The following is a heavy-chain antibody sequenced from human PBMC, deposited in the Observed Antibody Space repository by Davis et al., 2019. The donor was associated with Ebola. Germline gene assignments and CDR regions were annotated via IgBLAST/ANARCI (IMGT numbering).Heavy chain of an antibody. V-gene: IGHV5-51*01. CDR2: IYPGDSDT. CDR1: GYSFTSYW. CDR3: ARQGWGYDSSGYYSPSDY. J-gene: IGHJ4*02. Sequence: GESLKISCKGSGYSFTSYWIGWVRQMPGKGLEWMGIIYPGDSDTRYSPSFQGQVTISADKSISTAYLQWSSLKASDTAMYYCARQGWGYDSSGYYSPSDYWGQGTLVTVSS. D-gene: IGHD3-22*01.